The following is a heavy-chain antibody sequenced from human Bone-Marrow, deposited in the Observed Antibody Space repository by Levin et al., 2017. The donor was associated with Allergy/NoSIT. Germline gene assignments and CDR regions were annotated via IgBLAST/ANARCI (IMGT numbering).Heavy chain of an antibody. D-gene: IGHD3-16*02. V-gene: IGHV3-9*01. CDR2: ITWNSGRI. Sequence: SLKISCAASGFTFDDYATHWVRQAPGKGLEWLSGITWNSGRIDYAESVKGRFTISRDNARNSLYLQVDSLRSEDTALYYCAKAKWELSSLDGFDIWGQGTVVTVSS. CDR3: AKAKWELSSLDGFDI. J-gene: IGHJ3*02. CDR1: GFTFDDYA.